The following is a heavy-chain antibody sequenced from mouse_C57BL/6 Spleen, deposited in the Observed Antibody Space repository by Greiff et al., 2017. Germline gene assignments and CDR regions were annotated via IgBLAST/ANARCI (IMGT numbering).Heavy chain of an antibody. CDR1: GYTFTSYT. V-gene: IGHV1-4*01. D-gene: IGHD2-5*01. Sequence: VQLQQSGAELARPGASVKMSCKASGYTFTSYTMHWVKQRPGQGLEWIGYINPSSGYTKYNQKFKDKATLTADKSSSTAYMQLSILTSEDSAVYYCAIETIVTRFAYWGQGTLVTVSA. J-gene: IGHJ3*01. CDR3: AIETIVTRFAY. CDR2: INPSSGYT.